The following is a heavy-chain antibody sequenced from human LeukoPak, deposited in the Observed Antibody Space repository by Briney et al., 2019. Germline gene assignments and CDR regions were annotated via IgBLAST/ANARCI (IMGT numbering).Heavy chain of an antibody. J-gene: IGHJ3*02. CDR3: ARRPHFTIFGVVQARDDAFGI. V-gene: IGHV4-38-2*01. CDR1: GYSISSGYY. CDR2: IYHSGST. D-gene: IGHD3-3*01. Sequence: SETLSLTCAVSGYSISSGYYWGWIRQPPGKGLEWIGSIYHSGSTYYNPSLKSRVTISVDTSKNQFSLKLSSVTAADTAVYYCARRPHFTIFGVVQARDDAFGIWGQGTMVTVSS.